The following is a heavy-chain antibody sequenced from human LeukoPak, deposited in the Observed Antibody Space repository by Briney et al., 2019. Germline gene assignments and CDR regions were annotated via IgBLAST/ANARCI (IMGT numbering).Heavy chain of an antibody. CDR3: TTLDGDYAPDY. Sequence: GGSLRLSCAGSGFPFSNSWMSWVRQAPGKGLEWVGRMESKSDGGSTEYSAPGKGRFSISRDDSKNTLYLQINSLKSEDTAVYYCTTLDGDYAPDYWGQGTLVTVSS. J-gene: IGHJ4*02. CDR1: GFPFSNSW. D-gene: IGHD4-17*01. CDR2: MESKSDGGST. V-gene: IGHV3-15*04.